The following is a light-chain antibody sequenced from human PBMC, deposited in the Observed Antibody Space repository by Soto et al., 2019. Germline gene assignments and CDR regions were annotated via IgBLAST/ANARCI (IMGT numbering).Light chain of an antibody. Sequence: EIVLTQSPASLSLSPGDRATLSCRASQSVPRNLAWYQQRPGQAPRPLIYDASSRATGIPDRFSGSGSGTDFILTISSLEPEDFAVYYCQQSSNWPPEITFGQGTRLEIK. J-gene: IGKJ5*01. CDR3: QQSSNWPPEIT. CDR1: QSVPRN. CDR2: DAS. V-gene: IGKV3-11*01.